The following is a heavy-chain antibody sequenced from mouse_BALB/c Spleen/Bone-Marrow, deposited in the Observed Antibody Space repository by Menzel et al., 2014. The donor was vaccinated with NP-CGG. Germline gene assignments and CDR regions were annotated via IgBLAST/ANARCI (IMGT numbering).Heavy chain of an antibody. CDR2: INSNGGST. CDR3: ARGNYGNYVDYFDY. CDR1: RFTFSSYG. D-gene: IGHD2-1*01. J-gene: IGHJ2*01. V-gene: IGHV5-6-3*01. Sequence: EVQGVESGGGLVQPGGSLKLSCAASRFTFSSYGMSWVRQTPDKRLELVASINSNGGSTYYPDSVKGRFTISRDNAKNTLSLQMSSLKSEDTAMYYCARGNYGNYVDYFDYWGQGTTLTVSS.